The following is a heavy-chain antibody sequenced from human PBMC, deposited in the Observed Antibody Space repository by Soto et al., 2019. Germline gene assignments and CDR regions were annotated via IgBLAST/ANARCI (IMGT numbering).Heavy chain of an antibody. CDR1: GYTFTSYG. D-gene: IGHD6-19*01. CDR2: ISAYNGNT. J-gene: IGHJ6*02. V-gene: IGHV1-18*01. CDR3: ARQQQQAGTYYYYGMDV. Sequence: QVQLVQSGAEVKKPGASVKVSCKASGYTFTSYGISWVRQAPGLGLEWMGWISAYNGNTNYAQKLQGRVTMTTDTSTSTADMELRSLRSDDTAVYYCARQQQQAGTYYYYGMDVWGQGTTVTVSS.